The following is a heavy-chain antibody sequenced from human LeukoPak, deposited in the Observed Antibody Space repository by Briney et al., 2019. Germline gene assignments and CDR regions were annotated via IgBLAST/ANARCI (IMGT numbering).Heavy chain of an antibody. Sequence: GGSLRLSCAASGFTVSSNYMSWVRQAPGKGLEWVSVIYSGGSTYYADSVKGRFTISRDNSKNTLYLQTNSLRAEDTAVYYCARDGLAGMFDYWGQGTLVTVSS. J-gene: IGHJ4*02. CDR1: GFTVSSNY. V-gene: IGHV3-66*01. CDR2: IYSGGST. D-gene: IGHD6-19*01. CDR3: ARDGLAGMFDY.